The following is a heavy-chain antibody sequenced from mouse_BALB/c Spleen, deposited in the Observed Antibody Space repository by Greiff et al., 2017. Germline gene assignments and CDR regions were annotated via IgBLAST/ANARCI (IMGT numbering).Heavy chain of an antibody. CDR3: AREFTTVVAYYFDY. Sequence: EVHLVESGGGLVQPGGSLRLSCATSGFTFTDYYMSWVRQPPGKALEWLGFIRNKANGYTTEYSASVKGRFTISRDNSQSILYLQMNTLRAEDSATYYCAREFTTVVAYYFDYWGQGTTLTVSS. V-gene: IGHV7-3*02. CDR2: IRNKANGYTT. D-gene: IGHD1-1*01. J-gene: IGHJ2*01. CDR1: GFTFTDYY.